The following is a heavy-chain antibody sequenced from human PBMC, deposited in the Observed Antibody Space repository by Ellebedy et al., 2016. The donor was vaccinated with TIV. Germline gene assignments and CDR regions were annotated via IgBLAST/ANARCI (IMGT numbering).Heavy chain of an antibody. V-gene: IGHV1-18*04. D-gene: IGHD3-9*01. J-gene: IGHJ4*02. CDR1: GYTFTSYG. CDR2: ISAYNGNT. Sequence: AASVKVSCKASGYTFTSYGISWVRQAPGQGLEWMGWISAYNGNTNYAQKLQGRVTMTTDTSTSTAYMELRSLRSDDTAVYYCARDPRGVYDILTGYPDYWGQGTLVTVSS. CDR3: ARDPRGVYDILTGYPDY.